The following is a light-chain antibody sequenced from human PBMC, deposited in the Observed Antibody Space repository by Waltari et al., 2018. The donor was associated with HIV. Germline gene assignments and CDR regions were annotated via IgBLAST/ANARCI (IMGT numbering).Light chain of an antibody. J-gene: IGLJ2*01. CDR2: KDN. Sequence: SYDLTQPPSVSVSPGQTARIPCSGDALTPQYVYCYQQKPGQAPVFVISKDNERPSGIPSRFSCFSSGTTVTLTSSGVQAEDEADYYCQSADNSGTYDVVFGGGTKLTVL. CDR3: QSADNSGTYDVV. V-gene: IGLV3-25*03. CDR1: ALTPQY.